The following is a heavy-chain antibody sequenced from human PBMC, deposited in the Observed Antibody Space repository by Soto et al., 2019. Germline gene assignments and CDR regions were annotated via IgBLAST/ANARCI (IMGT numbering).Heavy chain of an antibody. D-gene: IGHD2-2*01. CDR1: GFTFGDYA. CDR2: IRSKAYGGTT. V-gene: IGHV3-49*03. Sequence: GGSLRLSCTASGFTFGDYAMSWFRQAPGKGLEWVGFIRSKAYGGTTEYAASVKGRFTISRDDSKSIAYLQMNSLKTEDTAVYYCTRAGYCSSTSCHSNYYYGMDVWGQGTTVTVSS. J-gene: IGHJ6*02. CDR3: TRAGYCSSTSCHSNYYYGMDV.